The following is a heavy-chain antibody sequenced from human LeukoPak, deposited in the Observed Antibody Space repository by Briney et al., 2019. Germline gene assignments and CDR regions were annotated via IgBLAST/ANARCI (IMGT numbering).Heavy chain of an antibody. J-gene: IGHJ6*03. V-gene: IGHV1-18*01. Sequence: ASVKVSCKASGYTFTSYGISWVRQAPGQGLEWMGWISAYNGNTNYAQKLQGRVTRTTDPSTSTAYMELRSLRSDDTAVYYCARVPLQMDYMDVWGKGTTVTVSS. CDR1: GYTFTSYG. CDR2: ISAYNGNT. CDR3: ARVPLQMDYMDV. D-gene: IGHD5-24*01.